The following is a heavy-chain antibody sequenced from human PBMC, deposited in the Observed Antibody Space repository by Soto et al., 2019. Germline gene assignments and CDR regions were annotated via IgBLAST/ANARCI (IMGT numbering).Heavy chain of an antibody. Sequence: EVQLVESGGGLVKPGGSLRLSCAASGFTFSSYSMNWVRQAPGKGLEWVSSISSSSSYIYYADSVKGRFTISRDNAKNSLYLQMNSLRVEDTAVYYCARVSGDYGSGSYALDYYYYYYMDVWGKGTTVTVSS. CDR2: ISSSSSYI. CDR1: GFTFSSYS. V-gene: IGHV3-21*01. J-gene: IGHJ6*03. D-gene: IGHD3-10*01. CDR3: ARVSGDYGSGSYALDYYYYYYMDV.